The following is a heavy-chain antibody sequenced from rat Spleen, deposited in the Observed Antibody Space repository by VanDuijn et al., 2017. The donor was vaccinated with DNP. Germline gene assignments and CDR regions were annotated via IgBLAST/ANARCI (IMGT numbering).Heavy chain of an antibody. J-gene: IGHJ2*01. D-gene: IGHD4-3*01. V-gene: IGHV5-31*01. Sequence: EVQLVESGGDLVQPGRSLKLSCVASGFTFNNYWMTWFRQVPGKGLEWVASITSSGGRTYYPDSVKGRFTIFRDNAKSTLYLQMNSLRSEDMATYYCVRWYNSGYYFDYWGQGVMVTVSS. CDR1: GFTFNNYW. CDR2: ITSSGGRT. CDR3: VRWYNSGYYFDY.